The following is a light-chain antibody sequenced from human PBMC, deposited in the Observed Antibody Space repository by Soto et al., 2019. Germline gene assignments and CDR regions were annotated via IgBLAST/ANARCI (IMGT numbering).Light chain of an antibody. Sequence: MTQSPATLSVSPGDRATLSCRASQSVSSNFAWYQQKPGQAPRLLIYAASTRATGIPFRFSGSGSETEFTLTISSLEPEDVAVYYCQQRRSSPLTFGGGTKVDI. CDR1: QSVSSN. J-gene: IGKJ4*01. CDR3: QQRRSSPLT. V-gene: IGKV3-15*01. CDR2: AAS.